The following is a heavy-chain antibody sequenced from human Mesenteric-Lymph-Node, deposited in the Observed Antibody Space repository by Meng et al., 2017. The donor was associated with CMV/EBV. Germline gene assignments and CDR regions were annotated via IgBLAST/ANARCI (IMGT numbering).Heavy chain of an antibody. J-gene: IGHJ4*02. V-gene: IGHV1-46*01. CDR2: INPSGGST. Sequence: FTNYYVHWVRQAPGQELEWMGIINPSGGSTSYAQKFQGRVTMTRDTSTSTVYMELSSLRSEDTAVYYCARDGNYGSGSYYRNDHFDHWGQGTLVTVSS. CDR3: ARDGNYGSGSYYRNDHFDH. D-gene: IGHD3-10*01. CDR1: FTNYY.